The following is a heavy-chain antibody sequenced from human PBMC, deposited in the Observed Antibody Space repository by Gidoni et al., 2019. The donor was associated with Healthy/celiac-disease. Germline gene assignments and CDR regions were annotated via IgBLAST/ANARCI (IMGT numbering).Heavy chain of an antibody. D-gene: IGHD4-4*01. V-gene: IGHV4-39*01. CDR2: IYYSGST. CDR3: ARYYSNLYYYYMDV. Sequence: QLQLQESGPGLVKPSETLSLTCTVPGGSISSSRYDWGWIRQPTGKGLEWIGSIYYSGSTYYNPSLKSRVTISVDTSKNQFSLKLSSVTAADTAVYYCARYYSNLYYYYMDVWGKGTTVTVSS. J-gene: IGHJ6*03. CDR1: GGSISSSRYD.